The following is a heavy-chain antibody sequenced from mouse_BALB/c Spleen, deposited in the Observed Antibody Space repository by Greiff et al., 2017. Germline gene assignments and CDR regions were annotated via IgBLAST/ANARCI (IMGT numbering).Heavy chain of an antibody. CDR1: AFSLPIYG. D-gene: IGHD2-4*01. V-gene: IGHV2-3*01. Sequence: QVPLTESGPGLVAPSQRLSRTCTVSAFSLPIYGLSCFRQPPGKGLELLGVILGDVSTNYHSALISRPSISNGNSKCEVVLKLNSLQPDATATFYCVNDLSAMDDWRQGTSAAVSS. CDR2: ILGDVST. CDR3: VNDLSAMDD. J-gene: IGHJ4*01.